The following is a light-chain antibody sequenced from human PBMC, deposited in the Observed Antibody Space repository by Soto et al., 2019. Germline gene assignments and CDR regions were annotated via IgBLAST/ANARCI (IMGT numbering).Light chain of an antibody. Sequence: DIQLTQSPSFLSASVGDRVTITCRASQGISSYLAWYQQKPGKAPKLLIYAASSLQSGVPSRFSGSGSGTEFTLTISSMQPEDFATYYCQQVKSYTRTFGGGTKVDIK. J-gene: IGKJ4*01. CDR1: QGISSY. CDR2: AAS. CDR3: QQVKSYTRT. V-gene: IGKV1-9*01.